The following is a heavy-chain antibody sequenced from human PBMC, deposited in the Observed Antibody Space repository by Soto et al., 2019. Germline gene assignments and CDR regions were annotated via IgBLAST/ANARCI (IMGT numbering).Heavy chain of an antibody. CDR2: ISSSSSYI. Sequence: GGSLRLSCAASGFTFSSYSMNWVRQAPGKGLEWVSSISSSSSYIYYADSVKGRFTISRDNAKNSLYLQMNSLRAEDTAVYYCAIIMITVGGAAGLDYWGQGTLVTVSS. D-gene: IGHD3-16*01. CDR3: AIIMITVGGAAGLDY. V-gene: IGHV3-21*01. J-gene: IGHJ4*02. CDR1: GFTFSSYS.